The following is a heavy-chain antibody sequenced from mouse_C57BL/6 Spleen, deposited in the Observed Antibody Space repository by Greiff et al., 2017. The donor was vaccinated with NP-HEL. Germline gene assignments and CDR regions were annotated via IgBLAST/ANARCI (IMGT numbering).Heavy chain of an antibody. D-gene: IGHD1-1*01. CDR1: GYTFTDYY. Sequence: QVQLKQFGAELVKPGASVKISCKASGYTFTDYYINWVKQRPGQGLEWIGKIGPGSGSTYYNEKFKGKATLTADKSSSTAYMQLSSLTSEDSAVYFCARSGFHYYGSSYLHYWGQGTTLTVSS. J-gene: IGHJ2*01. CDR3: ARSGFHYYGSSYLHY. CDR2: IGPGSGST. V-gene: IGHV1-77*01.